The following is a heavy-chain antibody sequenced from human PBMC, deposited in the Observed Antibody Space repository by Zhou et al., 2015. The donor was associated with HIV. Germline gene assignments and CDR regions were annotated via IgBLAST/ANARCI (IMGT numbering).Heavy chain of an antibody. D-gene: IGHD6-6*01. CDR2: IIPIFGTA. Sequence: QVQLVQSGAEVKKPGSSVKVSCKASGGTFSSYAISWVRQAPGQGLEWMGGIIPIFGTANYAQKFQGRVTITADRSTNTAYMELRSLRSEDTAVYYCARDRGAARPDWRYFDLWGRGTLVTVSP. CDR1: GGTFSSYA. V-gene: IGHV1-69*06. J-gene: IGHJ2*01. CDR3: ARDRGAARPDWRYFDL.